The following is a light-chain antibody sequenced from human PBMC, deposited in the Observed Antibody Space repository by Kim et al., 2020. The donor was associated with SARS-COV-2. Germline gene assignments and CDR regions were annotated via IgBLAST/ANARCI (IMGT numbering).Light chain of an antibody. Sequence: SASVGDRVTITCQASQDINTYVNWYQQKPGKAPKLLIYDASNLETGVPSRFSGSASGTDFTFTISSLQPEDIATYYCQQYDNLPRTFGQGTKLEI. CDR2: DAS. J-gene: IGKJ2*01. V-gene: IGKV1-33*01. CDR1: QDINTY. CDR3: QQYDNLPRT.